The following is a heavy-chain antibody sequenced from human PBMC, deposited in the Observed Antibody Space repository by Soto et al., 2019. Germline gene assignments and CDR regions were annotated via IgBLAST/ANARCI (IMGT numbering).Heavy chain of an antibody. D-gene: IGHD4-17*01. Sequence: QVQLVESGGGVVQPGRSLRLSCAASGFTFSNYGMHWVRQPPGKGLDWVALISYDGSQKSYADAVKGRFTVSRDNSKNTVYLQMNSLSGEDTAVYYCAKDDYAEYGLYDYWGQGTLVTVSS. CDR1: GFTFSNYG. V-gene: IGHV3-30*18. J-gene: IGHJ4*02. CDR3: AKDDYAEYGLYDY. CDR2: ISYDGSQK.